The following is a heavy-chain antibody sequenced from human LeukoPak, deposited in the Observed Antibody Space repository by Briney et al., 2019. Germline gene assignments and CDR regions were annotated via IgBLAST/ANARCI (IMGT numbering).Heavy chain of an antibody. Sequence: TGGSLRLSCAASGFTFSSYAMHWVRQAPGKGLEWVAVISYDGSNKYYADSVKGRFTISRDNSKNTLYLQMNSLRAEDTAVYYCARETGAQYSGYDSHFDYWGQGTLVTVSS. CDR2: ISYDGSNK. J-gene: IGHJ4*02. D-gene: IGHD5-12*01. V-gene: IGHV3-30-3*01. CDR3: ARETGAQYSGYDSHFDY. CDR1: GFTFSSYA.